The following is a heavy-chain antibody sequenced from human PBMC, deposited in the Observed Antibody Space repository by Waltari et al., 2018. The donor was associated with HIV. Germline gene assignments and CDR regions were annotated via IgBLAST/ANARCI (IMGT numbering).Heavy chain of an antibody. V-gene: IGHV3-21*01. J-gene: IGHJ3*02. CDR2: IRSSSNYV. D-gene: IGHD3-22*01. Sequence: EVQLVESGGGLVKPGGSLRLSCAASGFTFSSYSMNWVCQAPGKVLAWIASIRSSSNYVNYEDSLKGRFTISRDNGKNSLYLQMNSLRAEDTSVYYCARDLVEGFYYDSSGYYFDAFDIWGQGTMVTVSS. CDR3: ARDLVEGFYYDSSGYYFDAFDI. CDR1: GFTFSSYS.